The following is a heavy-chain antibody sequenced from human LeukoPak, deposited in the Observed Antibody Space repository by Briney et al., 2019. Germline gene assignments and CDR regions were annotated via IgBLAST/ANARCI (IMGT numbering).Heavy chain of an antibody. CDR3: GRHVSGVVPAAIDY. CDR1: GYSFTSYW. J-gene: IGHJ4*02. V-gene: IGHV5-51*01. D-gene: IGHD2-2*01. Sequence: GGSLRLSCKGSGYSFTSYWIGWVRQMPGKGLEWMGIIYPGDSDTRYSPSFQGQVTISADKSISTAYLQWSSLKASDTAMYYCGRHVSGVVPAAIDYWGQGTLVTVSS. CDR2: IYPGDSDT.